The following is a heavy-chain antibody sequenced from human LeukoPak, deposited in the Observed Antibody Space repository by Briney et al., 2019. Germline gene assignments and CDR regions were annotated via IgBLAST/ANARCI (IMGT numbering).Heavy chain of an antibody. CDR2: ISSSSGTI. CDR1: GFTLSSYG. V-gene: IGHV3-48*02. J-gene: IGHJ5*02. CDR3: ARASLYCSGGTCYEVWFDP. Sequence: PGGSLRLSCAASGFTLSSYGMNWVRQAPGKGLEWVSYISSSSGTIYYADSVRGRFTISRDNAKNSLYLQMNSLRDEDTAVYYCARASLYCSGGTCYEVWFDPWGQGTLVTVSS. D-gene: IGHD2-15*01.